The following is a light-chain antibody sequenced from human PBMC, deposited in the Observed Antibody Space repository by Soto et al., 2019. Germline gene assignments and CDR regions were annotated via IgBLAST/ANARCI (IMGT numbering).Light chain of an antibody. V-gene: IGLV3-21*04. Sequence: SYELTQPPSVSVAPGKRARITCGGNNIGSKSGHGYQQKPRPAPVLVIYYDSDRPSGIPERLSGSNSGNTATLTIRGVHAEDEADYYCQLWDSSRDVVFGGGTQLTVL. CDR1: NIGSKS. CDR3: QLWDSSRDVV. CDR2: YDS. J-gene: IGLJ7*01.